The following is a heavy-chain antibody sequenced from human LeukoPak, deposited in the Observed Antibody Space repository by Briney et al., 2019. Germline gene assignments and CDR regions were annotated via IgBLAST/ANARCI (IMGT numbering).Heavy chain of an antibody. CDR3: ARDRRMITFGGVILKYHDY. J-gene: IGHJ4*02. Sequence: HPGGSLRLSCAASGFTFSSYWMSWVRQAPGKGLEWVANIKQDGSEKYYVDSVKGRFTISRDNAKNSLYLQMNSLRAEDTAVYYCARDRRMITFGGVILKYHDYWGQGTLVTVSS. CDR1: GFTFSSYW. D-gene: IGHD3-16*02. CDR2: IKQDGSEK. V-gene: IGHV3-7*01.